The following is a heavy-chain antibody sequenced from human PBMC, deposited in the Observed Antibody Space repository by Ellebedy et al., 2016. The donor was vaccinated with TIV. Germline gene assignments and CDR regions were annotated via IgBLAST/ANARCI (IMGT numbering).Heavy chain of an antibody. D-gene: IGHD1-26*01. CDR2: IYHSGST. V-gene: IGHV4-4*02. Sequence: SETLSLXCAVSGGSISSSNWWSWVRQPPGKGLEWIGEIYHSGSTNYNPSLKSRVTISVDKSKNQFSLKLSSVTAADTAVYYCARPHLPREDAFDIWGQGTMVTVSS. CDR1: GGSISSSNW. J-gene: IGHJ3*02. CDR3: ARPHLPREDAFDI.